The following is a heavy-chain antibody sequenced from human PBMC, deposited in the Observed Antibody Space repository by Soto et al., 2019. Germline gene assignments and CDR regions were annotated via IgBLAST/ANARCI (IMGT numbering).Heavy chain of an antibody. Sequence: GGSLRLSCAASGFTFSSYGMHWVRQAPGKGLEWVAVIWYDGSNKYYADSVKGRFTISRDNSKNTLYLQMNSLRAEDTAVYYCASELIQPAATPRAPFDPWGQGTLVTVS. CDR1: GFTFSSYG. CDR3: ASELIQPAATPRAPFDP. J-gene: IGHJ5*02. D-gene: IGHD2-2*01. CDR2: IWYDGSNK. V-gene: IGHV3-33*01.